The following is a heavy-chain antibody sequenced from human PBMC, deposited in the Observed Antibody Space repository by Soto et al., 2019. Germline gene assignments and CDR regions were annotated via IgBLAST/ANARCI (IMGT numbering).Heavy chain of an antibody. CDR1: GASINSDTYY. Sequence: PSETLSLTCTVSGASINSDTYYWSWIRQPPGKGLEWIGYIYFSGSTYYNQSFKSRISISIDTSRNQFSLKLRSATAADTAIYFCARSTGRYWGPGTLVTVSS. CDR2: IYFSGST. J-gene: IGHJ4*02. V-gene: IGHV4-30-4*01. D-gene: IGHD2-21*01. CDR3: ARSTGRY.